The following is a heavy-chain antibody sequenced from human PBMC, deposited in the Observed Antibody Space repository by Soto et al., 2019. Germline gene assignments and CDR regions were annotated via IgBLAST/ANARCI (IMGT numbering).Heavy chain of an antibody. V-gene: IGHV4-59*01. J-gene: IGHJ4*02. CDR1: GGSISSYY. Sequence: QVQLQESGPGLVKPSETLSLTCTVSGGSISSYYWSWIRQSPGKGLEWIGYIYYSGSTKYNPSLKSRVTRSXDXAKNQCSLKLSSVTAADTAVYYCARGRGDTAMAWYYWGQGTLVTVSS. D-gene: IGHD5-18*01. CDR2: IYYSGST. CDR3: ARGRGDTAMAWYY.